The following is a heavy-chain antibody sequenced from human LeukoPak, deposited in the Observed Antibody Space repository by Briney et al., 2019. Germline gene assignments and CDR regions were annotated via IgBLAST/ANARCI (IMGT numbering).Heavy chain of an antibody. D-gene: IGHD4-17*01. CDR1: GFTFSSYA. CDR3: ARDKEDYGDYVAY. V-gene: IGHV3-30-3*01. CDR2: ISYDGSNK. Sequence: GGSLRLSCAASGFTFSSYAMHWVRQAPGKGLEWVAVISYDGSNKYYADSVKGRFTISRDNSKSTLYLQMNSLRAEDTAVYYCARDKEDYGDYVAYWGQGTLVTVSS. J-gene: IGHJ4*02.